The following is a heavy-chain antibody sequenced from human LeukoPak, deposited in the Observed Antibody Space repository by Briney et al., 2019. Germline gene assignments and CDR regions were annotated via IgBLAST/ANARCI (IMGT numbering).Heavy chain of an antibody. CDR1: GFTFSSYA. V-gene: IGHV3-30*02. CDR2: IRYDGSYK. CDR3: AKDLYSGNYLGAFDI. J-gene: IGHJ3*02. Sequence: GRSLRLSCAASGFTFSSYAMHWVRQAPGKGLELVSFIRYDGSYKYYADSVKGRFTISRDNSKNTLYLQMNSLRVEDTAVYYCAKDLYSGNYLGAFDIWGQGTMVTVSS. D-gene: IGHD1-26*01.